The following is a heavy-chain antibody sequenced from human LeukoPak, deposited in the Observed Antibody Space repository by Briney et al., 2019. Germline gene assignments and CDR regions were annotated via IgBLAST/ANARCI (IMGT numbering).Heavy chain of an antibody. D-gene: IGHD3-22*01. V-gene: IGHV3-11*01. Sequence: GGSLRLSCAASGFTFSDYYMSWIRQAPGKGLEWVSYISPTGSRIYYTDSVKGRFTISRDNAKKSLILQMNSLRADDTAVYYCARDYAGDTSGLVLDYWGQGTLVTVSS. CDR3: ARDYAGDTSGLVLDY. CDR1: GFTFSDYY. J-gene: IGHJ4*02. CDR2: ISPTGSRI.